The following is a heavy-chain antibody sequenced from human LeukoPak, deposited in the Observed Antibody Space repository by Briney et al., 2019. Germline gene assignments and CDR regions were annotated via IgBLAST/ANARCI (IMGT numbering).Heavy chain of an antibody. J-gene: IGHJ4*02. Sequence: PGGSLRLSCAASGFTFSSYWMHWVRQAPGKGVVWVSRIKNDGSSTIYADFVKGRFTISRDNAKNTLYLQMNSLSAEDTAVYYCARGYYDSRVDYWGQGALVTVSS. CDR1: GFTFSSYW. V-gene: IGHV3-74*01. D-gene: IGHD3-22*01. CDR2: IKNDGSST. CDR3: ARGYYDSRVDY.